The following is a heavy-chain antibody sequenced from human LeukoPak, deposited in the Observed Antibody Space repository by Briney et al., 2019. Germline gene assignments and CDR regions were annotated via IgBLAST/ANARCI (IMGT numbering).Heavy chain of an antibody. CDR3: AKDREWELLSPFDY. D-gene: IGHD1-26*01. CDR1: GFTFSSYS. CDR2: ISGSGGST. J-gene: IGHJ4*02. V-gene: IGHV3-23*01. Sequence: GGSLRLSCAASGFTFSSYSMNWVRQAPGKGLEWVSAISGSGGSTYYADSVKGRFTISRDNSKNTLYLQMNSLRAEDTAVYYCAKDREWELLSPFDYWGQGTLVTISS.